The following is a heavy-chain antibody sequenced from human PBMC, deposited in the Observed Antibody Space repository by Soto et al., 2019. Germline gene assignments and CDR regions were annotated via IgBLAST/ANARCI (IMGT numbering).Heavy chain of an antibody. D-gene: IGHD3-10*01. CDR3: ASPSYYYGSGSYADAFDI. J-gene: IGHJ3*02. V-gene: IGHV4-34*01. CDR1: GGSFSGYY. Sequence: PSLTLSLTCAVEGGSFSGYYWSLIRQHPGKGLEWIGEINHSGSTNYNPSLKSRVTISVDTSKNQFSLKLSSVTAADTAVYYCASPSYYYGSGSYADAFDIWGQGTMVTVSS. CDR2: INHSGST.